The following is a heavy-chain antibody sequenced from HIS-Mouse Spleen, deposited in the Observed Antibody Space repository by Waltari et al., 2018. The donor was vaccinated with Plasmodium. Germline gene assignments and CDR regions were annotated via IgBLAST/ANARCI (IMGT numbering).Heavy chain of an antibody. Sequence: QLQLQESGPGLVKPSETLSLTCTVSGGSISSSSYYWGWIRQPPGKGLEWIGSIYYSGSTYDNPSLKRRVTISVDTSKNQFSLKLSSVTAADTAVYYCARLSIAVAGNFDYWGQGTLVTVSS. CDR3: ARLSIAVAGNFDY. V-gene: IGHV4-39*01. CDR1: GGSISSSSYY. D-gene: IGHD6-19*01. CDR2: IYYSGST. J-gene: IGHJ4*02.